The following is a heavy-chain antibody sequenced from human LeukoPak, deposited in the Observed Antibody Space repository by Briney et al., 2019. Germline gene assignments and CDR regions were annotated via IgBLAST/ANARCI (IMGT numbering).Heavy chain of an antibody. V-gene: IGHV1-46*01. CDR3: ARDSYLESVITNLGGGY. J-gene: IGHJ4*02. CDR2: INPSGGTT. Sequence: ASVKVSCKASGYTFTNYYVHWVRQAPGQGLEWMGIINPSGGTTRYAQKFQGRVTMIRDTSTTTVYMELSGLRSDGTAVYYCARDSYLESVITNLGGGYWGQGTLVTVSS. CDR1: GYTFTNYY. D-gene: IGHD3-16*01.